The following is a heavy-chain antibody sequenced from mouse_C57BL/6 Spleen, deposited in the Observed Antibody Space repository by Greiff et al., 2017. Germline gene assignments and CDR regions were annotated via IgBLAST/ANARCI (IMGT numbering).Heavy chain of an antibody. J-gene: IGHJ3*01. D-gene: IGHD1-1*01. CDR2: IYPGSGST. V-gene: IGHV1-55*01. CDR1: GYTFTSYW. CDR3: ARDTTVVGPFAY. Sequence: VQLQQPGAELVKPGASVKMSCKASGYTFTSYWITWVKQRPGQGLEWIGDIYPGSGSTNYNEKFKSKATLTVDTSSSTAYMQLSSLTSEDSAVYYCARDTTVVGPFAYWGQGTLVTVSA.